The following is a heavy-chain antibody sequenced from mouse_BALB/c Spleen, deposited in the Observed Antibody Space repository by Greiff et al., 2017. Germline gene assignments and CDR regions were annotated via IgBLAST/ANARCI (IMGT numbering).Heavy chain of an antibody. CDR2: IDPENGDT. CDR1: GFNIKDYY. Sequence: EVKVVESGAELVRSGASVKLSCTASGFNIKDYYMHWVKQRPEQGLEWIGWIDPENGDTEYAPKFQGKATMTADTSSNTAYLQLSSLTSEDTAVYYCNYYGSSFDYWGQGTTLTVSS. CDR3: NYYGSSFDY. D-gene: IGHD1-1*01. V-gene: IGHV14-4*02. J-gene: IGHJ2*01.